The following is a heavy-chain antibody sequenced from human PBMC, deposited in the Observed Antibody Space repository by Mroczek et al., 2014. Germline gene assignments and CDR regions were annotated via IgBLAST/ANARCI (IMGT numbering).Heavy chain of an antibody. J-gene: IGHJ6*03. Sequence: QVQLQESGAGLLKPSETLSLTCAVYGGSFSGYYWSWIRQPPGKGLEWIGEINHSGSTNYNPSLKSRVTISVDTSKNQFSLKLSSVTAADTAVYYCARGTTFVVVPAANGTPRSYYYMDVWGKGPRSPSP. CDR2: INHSGST. D-gene: IGHD2-2*01. CDR3: ARGTTFVVVPAANGTPRSYYYMDV. V-gene: IGHV4-34*01. CDR1: GGSFSGYY.